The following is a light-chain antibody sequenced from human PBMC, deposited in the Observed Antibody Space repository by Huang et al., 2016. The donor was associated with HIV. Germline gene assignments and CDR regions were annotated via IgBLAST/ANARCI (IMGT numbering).Light chain of an antibody. CDR2: DTS. J-gene: IGKJ4*01. CDR1: QSVGSY. CDR3: QQRSTWPLT. Sequence: PGGTGTISCKARQSVGSYVAWYQQRPGQSPRLLLYDTSNRAAGIPSRFSGSGSGTDFTLTISGLESEDLGVFYCQQRSTWPLTFGGGTKLA. V-gene: IGKV3-11*01.